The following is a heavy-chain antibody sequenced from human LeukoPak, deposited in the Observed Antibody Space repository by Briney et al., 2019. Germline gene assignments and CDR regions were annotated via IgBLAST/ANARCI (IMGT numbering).Heavy chain of an antibody. Sequence: GGSLRLSCAASGFTFSSYAMSWVRQAPGKGLEWVSAISGSGGSTYYADSVKGRFTISRDNSKNTLYLQMNSLRAEDTAVYYCANQGLGLVGANDDYWGQGTLVTVSS. CDR1: GFTFSSYA. CDR2: ISGSGGST. D-gene: IGHD1-26*01. CDR3: ANQGLGLVGANDDY. V-gene: IGHV3-23*01. J-gene: IGHJ4*02.